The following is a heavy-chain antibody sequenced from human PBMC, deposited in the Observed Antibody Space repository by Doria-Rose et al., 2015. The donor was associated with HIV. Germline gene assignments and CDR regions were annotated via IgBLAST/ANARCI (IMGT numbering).Heavy chain of an antibody. J-gene: IGHJ4*02. D-gene: IGHD6-6*01. CDR3: ARDRPTYSSSPLDF. CDR2: ISSDGSDK. V-gene: IGHV3-30*03. Sequence: HWVRQAPGKGLEWVAVISSDGSDKYYADSVKGRFIISRDNSNNTLYLQMNSLRAEDTALYYCARDRPTYSSSPLDFWGQGTLVTVSS.